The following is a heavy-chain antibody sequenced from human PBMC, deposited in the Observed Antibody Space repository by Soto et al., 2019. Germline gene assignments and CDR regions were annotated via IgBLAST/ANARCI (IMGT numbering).Heavy chain of an antibody. CDR1: GGTFSSHA. Sequence: QVQLVQSGAEVKKPGSSVKVSCKASGGTFSSHAINWVRQAPGQGLEWMGGIVPIFGTSNYAQKFQARVTITADKSTSTAYMEISRLTFEDRALYYCARVRGDGYNSGSVYWGQGTLVTVSS. D-gene: IGHD3-10*01. CDR2: IVPIFGTS. J-gene: IGHJ4*02. V-gene: IGHV1-69*06. CDR3: ARVRGDGYNSGSVY.